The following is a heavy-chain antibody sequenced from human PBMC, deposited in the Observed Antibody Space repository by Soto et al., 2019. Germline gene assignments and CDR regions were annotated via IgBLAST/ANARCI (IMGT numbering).Heavy chain of an antibody. V-gene: IGHV1-2*04. J-gene: IGHJ6*02. CDR1: GYTFTNYY. D-gene: IGHD3-10*01. CDR3: ARSSLYGSGTYSYGMDV. Sequence: GASVKVSCKASGYTFTNYYMHWVRQAPGQGLEWMGWINPTSGGTNYAQKYQGWVAMTRDTSITTAYMELTRLRSDDTAVYYRARSSLYGSGTYSYGMDVWGQGTTVTVS. CDR2: INPTSGGT.